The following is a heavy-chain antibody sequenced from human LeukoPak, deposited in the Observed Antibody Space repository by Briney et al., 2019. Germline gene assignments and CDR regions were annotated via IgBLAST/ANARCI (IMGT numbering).Heavy chain of an antibody. Sequence: GGSLRLSCAASGFTFSSYAIHWDRPAPGKGLEWVAVISFDGGSKYYADSVKGRFTISRDNSKNTLFLQMNSLRVEDAAVYFCARNLQQWLTYYYYAMDVWGQGTTVTVSS. V-gene: IGHV3-30*04. CDR2: ISFDGGSK. CDR1: GFTFSSYA. CDR3: ARNLQQWLTYYYYAMDV. D-gene: IGHD6-19*01. J-gene: IGHJ6*02.